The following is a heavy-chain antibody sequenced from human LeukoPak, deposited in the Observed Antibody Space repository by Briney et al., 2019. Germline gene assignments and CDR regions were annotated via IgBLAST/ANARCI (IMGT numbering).Heavy chain of an antibody. J-gene: IGHJ4*02. Sequence: PSETLSLTCTVSGGSITNYYWSWIRQPAGKGLEWIGRISSSGSTNYSPSLKSRVTMSVDPSKNQFSLRLSSVTPADTAVYYCARNPVSGTNPKFDYWGQGTLVTVSS. CDR1: GGSITNYY. CDR3: ARNPVSGTNPKFDY. V-gene: IGHV4-4*07. D-gene: IGHD6-19*01. CDR2: ISSSGST.